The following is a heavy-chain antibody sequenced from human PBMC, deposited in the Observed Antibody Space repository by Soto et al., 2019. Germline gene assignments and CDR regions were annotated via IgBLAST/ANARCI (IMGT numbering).Heavy chain of an antibody. Sequence: QLQLQASGSGLVKPSQTLSLTCTVSGGSISSGDYSWSWLRQPPGKGLEWIGYIFHSGSTYYNPTLQSRVTMSVEVSTKRFRLELRSLTAADSAIYYCAREGGRASPDRYFTVWGRGTLVTVAS. CDR1: GGSISSGDYS. J-gene: IGHJ2*01. CDR3: AREGGRASPDRYFTV. CDR2: IFHSGST. V-gene: IGHV4-30-2*01. D-gene: IGHD2-15*01.